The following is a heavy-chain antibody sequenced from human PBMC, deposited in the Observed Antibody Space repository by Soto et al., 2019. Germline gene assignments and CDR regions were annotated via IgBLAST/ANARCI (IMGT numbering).Heavy chain of an antibody. CDR2: IWYDGSNK. CDR3: ARWGDDKRMDV. CDR1: GFTFSSYA. J-gene: IGHJ6*02. D-gene: IGHD2-21*01. V-gene: IGHV3-33*08. Sequence: GGSLRLSCAASGFTFSSYAMSWVRQAPGKGLEWVAVIWYDGSNKYYADSAKGRFTISRDNSKNTLYLQMNSLRAEDTAVYYCARWGDDKRMDVWGQGTTVTVSS.